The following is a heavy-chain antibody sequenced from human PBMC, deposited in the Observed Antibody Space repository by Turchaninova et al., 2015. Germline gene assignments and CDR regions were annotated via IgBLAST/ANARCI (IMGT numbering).Heavy chain of an antibody. Sequence: QVQLVESGGGVVQPGRSLRLSCAASGFTFSSYGMNWVRQAPGKGREWVGVIWYDGIVKYYAESGKGRFTIFRDDSKNTLYLEMNSLRAEDTAVYYCARDLSYGGNYYFDYWGQGTLVTVSS. CDR3: ARDLSYGGNYYFDY. V-gene: IGHV3-33*01. CDR1: GFTFSSYG. CDR2: IWYDGIVK. D-gene: IGHD4-23*01. J-gene: IGHJ4*02.